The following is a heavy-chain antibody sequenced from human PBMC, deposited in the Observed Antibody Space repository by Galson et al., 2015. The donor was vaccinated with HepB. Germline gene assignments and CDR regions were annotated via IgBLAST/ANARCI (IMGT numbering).Heavy chain of an antibody. CDR2: ISYDGRNK. D-gene: IGHD4-17*01. J-gene: IGHJ4*02. CDR3: ARHTATTSLDH. V-gene: IGHV3-30*06. CDR1: GFTFSSYG. Sequence: SLRLSCAASGFTFSSYGMHWVRQAPGKGLEWVAVISYDGRNKYYAQSVKGRFTISRDDSKNTLYVDMNSLRVEDTAVYYCARHTATTSLDHWGQGTPVTVSS.